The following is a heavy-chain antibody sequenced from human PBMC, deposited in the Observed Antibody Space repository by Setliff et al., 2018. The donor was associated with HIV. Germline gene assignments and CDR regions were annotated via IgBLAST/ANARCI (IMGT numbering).Heavy chain of an antibody. CDR2: IYYSGST. Sequence: PSETLSLTCTVSGGSMSSYYWSWIRQPPGKGLEWIGSIYYSGSTNYNPSLKSRVTISVDTSKNQFSLKLSSVTAADTAVYYCARGSTVWAFAHRGQGALVTVSS. CDR3: ARGSTVWAFAH. CDR1: GGSMSSYY. D-gene: IGHD7-27*01. V-gene: IGHV4-59*01. J-gene: IGHJ4*02.